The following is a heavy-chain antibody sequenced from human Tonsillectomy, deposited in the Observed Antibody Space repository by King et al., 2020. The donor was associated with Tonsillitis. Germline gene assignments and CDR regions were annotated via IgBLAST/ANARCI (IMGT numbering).Heavy chain of an antibody. V-gene: IGHV4-34*01. J-gene: IGHJ6*03. D-gene: IGHD5-18*01. CDR3: ASGYSYGYGYYYYYMDV. CDR1: GGSFSGYY. CDR2: INHSGST. Sequence: VQLQQWGAGLLKPSEPLSLTCAVYGGSFSGYYWSWIRQPPGKGLEWIGEINHSGSTNYNPSLKSRVTISVDTSKNQFSLKLSFVTAADTAVYYCASGYSYGYGYYYYYMDVWGKGTTVTVSS.